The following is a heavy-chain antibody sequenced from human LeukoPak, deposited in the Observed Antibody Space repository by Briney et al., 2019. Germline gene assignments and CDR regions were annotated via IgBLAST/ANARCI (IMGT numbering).Heavy chain of an antibody. CDR3: ARHGPLYDIWSAQFYFDY. CDR1: GGSISSGGYY. V-gene: IGHV4-31*03. J-gene: IGHJ4*02. Sequence: SETLSLTCTVSGGSISSGGYYWSWIRQHPGKGLEWIGYIYYSGSTYYNPSLKSRVTISVDMSKSQFSLNLSSVTAADTALYYCARHGPLYDIWSAQFYFDYWGQGTLVAVSS. CDR2: IYYSGST. D-gene: IGHD3-3*01.